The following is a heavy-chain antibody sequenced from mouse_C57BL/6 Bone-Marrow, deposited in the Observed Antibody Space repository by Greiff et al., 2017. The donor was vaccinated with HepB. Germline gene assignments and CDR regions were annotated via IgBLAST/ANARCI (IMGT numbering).Heavy chain of an antibody. V-gene: IGHV5-17*01. CDR1: GFTFSDYG. D-gene: IGHD1-1*01. CDR3: ARSLYGSSPYYFDY. J-gene: IGHJ2*01. CDR2: ISSGSSTI. Sequence: EVKLVESGGGLVKPGGSLKLSCAASGFTFSDYGMHWVRQAPEKGLEWVAYISSGSSTIYYADTGKGRFTISRDNAKNTLFLQMTSLRSEDTAMYYCARSLYGSSPYYFDYWGQGTTLTVSS.